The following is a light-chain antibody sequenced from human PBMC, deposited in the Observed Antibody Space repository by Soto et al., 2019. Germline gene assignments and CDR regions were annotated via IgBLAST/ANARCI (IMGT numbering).Light chain of an antibody. CDR2: EVS. V-gene: IGLV2-14*01. J-gene: IGLJ2*01. CDR3: SSYTSSITPHVV. CDR1: SSDVGSYNY. Sequence: QSVLTQPASVSGSPGQSITISCTGTSSDVGSYNYVSWYQQHPGKAPKLMIYEVSDRPSGVSNRFSGSKSGNTASLTISGLQADDEADYYCSSYTSSITPHVVFGGGTKVTVL.